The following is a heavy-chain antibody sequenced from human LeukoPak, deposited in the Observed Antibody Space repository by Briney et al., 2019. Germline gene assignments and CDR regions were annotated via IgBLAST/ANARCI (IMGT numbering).Heavy chain of an antibody. J-gene: IGHJ4*02. Sequence: SETLSLTCAVYGGSFSGYYWNWIRQPPGKGLEWIGTIHHSGSTNYNPSLKSRVTMSVDTSKNQFSLNVNSLTAADTAVYYCAREPYYYDSRGSFDWGRGTLVTVSS. CDR1: GGSFSGYY. CDR2: IHHSGST. V-gene: IGHV4-34*01. D-gene: IGHD3-22*01. CDR3: AREPYYYDSRGSFD.